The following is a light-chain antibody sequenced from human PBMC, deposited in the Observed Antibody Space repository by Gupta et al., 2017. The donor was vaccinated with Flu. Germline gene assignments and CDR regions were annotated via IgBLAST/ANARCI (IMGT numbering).Light chain of an antibody. Sequence: SFVLTQPPSMSVAPGQTARIPCGGTNIGSKSVHWYQQKSGQAPVVVVFDDSDRPAGVPERFSGSSSGNTATLSISRVEAGDEAAYYCQLWDGGSDHPGVFGGGTQLSVL. CDR1: NIGSKS. CDR2: DDS. V-gene: IGLV3-21*02. CDR3: QLWDGGSDHPGV. J-gene: IGLJ3*02.